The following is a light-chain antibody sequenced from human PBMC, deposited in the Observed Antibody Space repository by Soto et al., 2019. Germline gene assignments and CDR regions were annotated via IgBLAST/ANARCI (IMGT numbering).Light chain of an antibody. J-gene: IGLJ1*01. CDR3: CSYAGSSTYV. CDR1: SSDVGSYNL. Sequence: QSALTQPASVSGSPGQSNTISCTGTSSDVGSYNLVSWYQQHPGKAPKFMIFEVTQRPSGVSNRFSGSKSGNTASLTISGLQAEDEADYYCCSYAGSSTYVFGTGTKVTVL. V-gene: IGLV2-23*02. CDR2: EVT.